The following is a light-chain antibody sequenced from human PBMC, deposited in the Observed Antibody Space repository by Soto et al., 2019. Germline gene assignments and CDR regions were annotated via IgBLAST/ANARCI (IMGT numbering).Light chain of an antibody. V-gene: IGKV1-5*03. CDR2: KAS. Sequence: DIQMTQSPSTLSASVGDRVTITCRASQSINSWLAWYQQKQGKAPTLRIYKASSLRSGVPSRFSGSGSGTEFSLTISSLHPDDFATYYCHQYNSYPYTFGQGTKLEIK. CDR3: HQYNSYPYT. J-gene: IGKJ2*01. CDR1: QSINSW.